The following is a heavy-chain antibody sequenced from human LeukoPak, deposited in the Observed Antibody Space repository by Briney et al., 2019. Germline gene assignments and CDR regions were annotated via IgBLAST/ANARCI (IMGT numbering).Heavy chain of an antibody. D-gene: IGHD2-15*01. CDR1: GGSISSYY. Sequence: SETLSLTCTVSGGSISSYYWSGIRQPPGKGLEWIGYISYSGSTNYNPSLKSRVTMSVDTSKNQFSLKLSSVTAADTAVYYCARGMGGPDYWGQGTLVTVSS. J-gene: IGHJ4*02. CDR3: ARGMGGPDY. V-gene: IGHV4-59*01. CDR2: ISYSGST.